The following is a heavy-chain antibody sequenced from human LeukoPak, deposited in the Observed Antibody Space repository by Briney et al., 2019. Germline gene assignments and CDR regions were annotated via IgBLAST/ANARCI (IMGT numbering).Heavy chain of an antibody. CDR1: GYTFTSYD. J-gene: IGHJ4*02. CDR2: MNPSSGNT. Sequence: ASVKVSCKASGYTFTSYDINWVRQATGQGLEWMGWMNPSSGNTGYAQKFQGRVTITTNTSIRTAYMELSTLRSDDTAVYYCARADQWDGYEYYIDYWGQGSLVTVSS. D-gene: IGHD5-12*01. CDR3: ARADQWDGYEYYIDY. V-gene: IGHV1-8*03.